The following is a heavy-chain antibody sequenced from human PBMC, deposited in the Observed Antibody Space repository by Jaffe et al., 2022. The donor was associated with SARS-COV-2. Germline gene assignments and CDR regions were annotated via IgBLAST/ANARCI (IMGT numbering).Heavy chain of an antibody. Sequence: QVQVVQSGAEVKEPGASVKISCRASGYTFTRYGIHWVRQAPGQGLEWMGWIRAGTGDTRYSQKFQGRVTVTRDTSASTAYMELSSLRPEDTAIYYCARDEDVWGTGTTVTVSS. CDR2: IRAGTGDT. V-gene: IGHV1-3*01. J-gene: IGHJ6*04. CDR3: ARDEDV. CDR1: GYTFTRYG.